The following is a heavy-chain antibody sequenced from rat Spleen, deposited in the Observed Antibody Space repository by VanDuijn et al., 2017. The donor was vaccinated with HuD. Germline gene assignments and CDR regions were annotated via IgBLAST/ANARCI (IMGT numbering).Heavy chain of an antibody. CDR3: TRDRPGAYYVMDA. Sequence: QVQLKESGPGLVQPSQTLSLTCTVSGFSLIRYNVHWVRQPPGKGLEWMGRMNYNGDTSYNSALKSRLSISRDTSKNQVFLKMNSLQTDDTAIYYCTRDRPGAYYVMDAWGQGASVTVSS. CDR1: GFSLIRYN. D-gene: IGHD1-4*01. J-gene: IGHJ4*01. V-gene: IGHV2-63*01. CDR2: MNYNGDT.